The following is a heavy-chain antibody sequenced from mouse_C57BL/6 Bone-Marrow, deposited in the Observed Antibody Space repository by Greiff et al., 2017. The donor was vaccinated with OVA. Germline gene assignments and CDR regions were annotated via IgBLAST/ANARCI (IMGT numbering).Heavy chain of an antibody. J-gene: IGHJ1*03. D-gene: IGHD1-1*01. V-gene: IGHV2-2*01. Sequence: QVQLKESGPGLVQPSQSLSITCTVSGFSLTSYGVHWVRQSPGKGLEWLGVIWSGGSTDYNAAFISRLSISKDNSKSQVFFKMNSLQADDTAIYYCASPYYGSSYRYFDVWGTGTTVTVSS. CDR1: GFSLTSYG. CDR3: ASPYYGSSYRYFDV. CDR2: IWSGGST.